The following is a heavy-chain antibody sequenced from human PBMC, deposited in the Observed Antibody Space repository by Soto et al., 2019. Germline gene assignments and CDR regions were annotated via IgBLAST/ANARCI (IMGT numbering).Heavy chain of an antibody. Sequence: PSETLSLTCAVSGDSISSGAYSWSWIRQPPGKGLEWIGYIYARGSTYYNPSLKSRVTMSVDRSKNQFSLNLSSVTAADTAVYFCARTLDYGGSAGSNFFDPWGQGTLVTVSS. J-gene: IGHJ5*02. CDR2: IYARGST. D-gene: IGHD4-17*01. V-gene: IGHV4-30-2*01. CDR3: ARTLDYGGSAGSNFFDP. CDR1: GDSISSGAYS.